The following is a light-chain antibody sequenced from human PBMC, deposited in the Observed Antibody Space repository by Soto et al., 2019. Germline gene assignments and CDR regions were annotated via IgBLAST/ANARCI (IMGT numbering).Light chain of an antibody. Sequence: DIQMTQSPSTLSASVGDRVTITCRASQSISSWLAWYQQKPGKAPKRLIYKAPSLESGVPSRFSRSGSRQEFALTISSLQPHDLATEYGQRDNSYSPLFTFGPGTKVDIK. V-gene: IGKV1-5*03. CDR2: KAP. CDR3: QRDNSYSPLFT. J-gene: IGKJ3*01. CDR1: QSISSW.